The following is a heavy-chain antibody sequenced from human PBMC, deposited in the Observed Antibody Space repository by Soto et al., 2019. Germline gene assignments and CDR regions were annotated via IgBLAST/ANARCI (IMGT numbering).Heavy chain of an antibody. J-gene: IGHJ4*02. V-gene: IGHV3-23*01. Sequence: EVQLLESGGGLVQPGGPLRLSCAASGFTFSSYAMSWVRQAPGKGLEWVSIITSDGRTYYADSVKGRFTISRDNSKNTVYLQMNSLRAEDTAVYYCAKDYATVTTDPLSVVLFDYWGQGALDTVSS. CDR3: AKDYATVTTDPLSVVLFDY. CDR2: IITSDGRT. D-gene: IGHD4-17*01. CDR1: GFTFSSYA.